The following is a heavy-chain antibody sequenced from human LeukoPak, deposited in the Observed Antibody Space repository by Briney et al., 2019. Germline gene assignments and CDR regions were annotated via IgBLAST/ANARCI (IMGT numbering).Heavy chain of an antibody. CDR3: ARTTYYDFWSGWGAFDI. Sequence: SETLSLTCTVSGGSISSYYWSWIRQPPGKGLEWIGYIYYSGSTNYNPSLKSRVTISVDTSKNQFSLKLSSMTAADTAVYYCARTTYYDFWSGWGAFDIWGQGTMVTVSS. D-gene: IGHD3-3*01. V-gene: IGHV4-59*01. CDR2: IYYSGST. J-gene: IGHJ3*02. CDR1: GGSISSYY.